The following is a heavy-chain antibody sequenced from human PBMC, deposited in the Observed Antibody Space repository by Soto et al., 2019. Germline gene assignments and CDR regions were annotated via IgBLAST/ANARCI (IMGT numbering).Heavy chain of an antibody. CDR1: GFTFSSYS. D-gene: IGHD1-26*01. CDR2: ISSSTGYI. V-gene: IGHV3-21*01. J-gene: IGHJ4*02. CDR3: ARMRGSYDFDY. Sequence: PGGSLRLSCAASGFTFSSYSMNWVRQAPGKGLEWVSSISSSTGYIDYADSVKGRFTISRDNAKSSLYLQMNSLRAEDTAVYYCARMRGSYDFDYWGQGTLVTVSS.